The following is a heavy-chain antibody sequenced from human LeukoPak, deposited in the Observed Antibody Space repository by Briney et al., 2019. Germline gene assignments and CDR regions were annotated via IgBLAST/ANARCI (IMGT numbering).Heavy chain of an antibody. CDR3: ARDNWAAAGTRGPDY. J-gene: IGHJ4*02. D-gene: IGHD6-13*01. CDR2: ISSSSSYI. Sequence: GGSLRLSCAASGFTFSSYSMNWVRQAPGKGLEWVSSISSSSSYIYYADSVKGRFTISRGNAKNSLYLQMNSLRAEDTAVYYCARDNWAAAGTRGPDYWGQGTLVTVSS. V-gene: IGHV3-21*01. CDR1: GFTFSSYS.